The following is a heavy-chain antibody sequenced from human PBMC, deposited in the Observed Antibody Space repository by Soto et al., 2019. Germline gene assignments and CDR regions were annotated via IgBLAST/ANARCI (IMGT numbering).Heavy chain of an antibody. Sequence: AASVKVSCKVSGYTLTELSMHWVRQAPGKGLEWMGGFDPEDGETIYAQKFQGRVTMTEDTSTDTAYMELSSLRSEDTAVYYCATKPTYYYDSSGYYYDNWFDPWGQGTLVTVSS. J-gene: IGHJ5*02. D-gene: IGHD3-22*01. CDR1: GYTLTELS. CDR2: FDPEDGET. V-gene: IGHV1-24*01. CDR3: ATKPTYYYDSSGYYYDNWFDP.